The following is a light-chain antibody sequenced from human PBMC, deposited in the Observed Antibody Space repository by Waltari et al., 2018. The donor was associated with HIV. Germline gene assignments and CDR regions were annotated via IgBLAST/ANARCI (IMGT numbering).Light chain of an antibody. V-gene: IGLV1-47*01. CDR1: SSTIGSNC. CDR2: MNY. CDR3: AAWDASLSAWV. J-gene: IGLJ3*02. Sequence: QSVLTLPPSASGTPGQRVTISCSGTSSTIGSNCVYFYLQLPGAAPKLLIYMNYQRPSGVPDRFSGSKSGASASLAISGLRSEDEADYYCAAWDASLSAWVFGGGTRLTVL.